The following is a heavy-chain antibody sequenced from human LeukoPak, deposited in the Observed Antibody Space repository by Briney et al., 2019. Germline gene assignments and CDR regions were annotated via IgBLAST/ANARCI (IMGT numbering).Heavy chain of an antibody. J-gene: IGHJ4*02. Sequence: GGSLRLSCAASGFTVSSNYMSWVRQAPGKGLEWVSAISGSGGSTYYADSVKGRFTISRDNSKNTLYLQMNSLRAEDTAVYYCARRPSPFDSSGYYHLVDWGQGTLVTVSS. V-gene: IGHV3-53*05. D-gene: IGHD3-22*01. CDR2: ISGSGGST. CDR1: GFTVSSNY. CDR3: ARRPSPFDSSGYYHLVD.